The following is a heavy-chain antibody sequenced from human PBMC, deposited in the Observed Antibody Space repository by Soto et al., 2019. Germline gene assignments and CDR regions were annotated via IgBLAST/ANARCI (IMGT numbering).Heavy chain of an antibody. V-gene: IGHV1-69*01. CDR1: GGTFSSYG. Sequence: QVQLVQSGAEVKKPGSLVKVSCKASGGTFSSYGISWVRQAPGHGPEWMGGIIPRFGRANYAQNFQDRVTIIADESTNTAYMELSSLRSEDTAVYSWALECLSLYGMDVWGQGTTGTVSS. J-gene: IGHJ6*02. CDR2: IIPRFGRA. CDR3: ALECLSLYGMDV. D-gene: IGHD3-3*01.